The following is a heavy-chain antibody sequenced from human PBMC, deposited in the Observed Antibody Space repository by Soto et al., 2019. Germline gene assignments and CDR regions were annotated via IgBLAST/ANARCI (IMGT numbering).Heavy chain of an antibody. V-gene: IGHV3-74*01. J-gene: IGHJ3*01. CDR2: VNGAGSGT. CDR1: GFTFSNYW. Sequence: EVQLVESGGGLVQPGGYLRLSCAASGFTFSNYWMHCVRQAPGKVRVWVSRVNGAGSGTFYADSVKGRFTISRDNAENTVFLQMNSLRAEDTAVYYCARDNWNTVWGQGTMVTVSS. D-gene: IGHD1-20*01. CDR3: ARDNWNTV.